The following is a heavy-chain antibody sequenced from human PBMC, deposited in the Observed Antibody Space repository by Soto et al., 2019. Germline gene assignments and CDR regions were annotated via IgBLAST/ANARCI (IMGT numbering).Heavy chain of an antibody. D-gene: IGHD1-1*01. Sequence: QVHLVQSGAEVKKPGVSVKVACKASGYTFTSYGITWVRQAPGQGLEWMGWISAHNGNTDYAQKLQGRVIVTRDTSTSTAYMELRSLISDDTDVYYCARGRYGDYWGQGALVTVSS. J-gene: IGHJ4*02. CDR1: GYTFTSYG. V-gene: IGHV1-18*01. CDR3: ARGRYGDY. CDR2: ISAHNGNT.